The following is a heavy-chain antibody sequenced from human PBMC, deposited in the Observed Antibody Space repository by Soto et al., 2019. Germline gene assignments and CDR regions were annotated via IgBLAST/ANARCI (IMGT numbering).Heavy chain of an antibody. D-gene: IGHD3-10*01. Sequence: LVKVSCKASGFTFTSSAVQWVRQARGQRLEWIGWIVVGSGNTNYAQKFQERVTITRDMSTSTAYMELSSLRSEDTAVYYCAAGYYYGAGSYSPLDYWGQGTLVTVSS. V-gene: IGHV1-58*01. CDR1: GFTFTSSA. CDR3: AAGYYYGAGSYSPLDY. CDR2: IVVGSGNT. J-gene: IGHJ4*02.